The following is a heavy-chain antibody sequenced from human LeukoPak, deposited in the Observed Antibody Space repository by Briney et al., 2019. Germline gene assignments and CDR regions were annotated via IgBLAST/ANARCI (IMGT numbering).Heavy chain of an antibody. V-gene: IGHV1-46*01. CDR3: ARDGDYHGNSVLFDY. D-gene: IGHD4-23*01. CDR2: INPSGGST. J-gene: IGHJ4*02. CDR1: GYTFTNYF. Sequence: ASERVSCKTSGYTFTNYFIHWVRQAPGQGLEWMGIINPSGGSTAFSPKFQGRITLTRDTSTNTVYLDLSSLRSEDTAVYYCARDGDYHGNSVLFDYWGQGTQVTVSS.